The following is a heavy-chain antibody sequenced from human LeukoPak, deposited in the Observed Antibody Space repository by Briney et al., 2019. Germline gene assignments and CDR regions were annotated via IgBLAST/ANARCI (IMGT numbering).Heavy chain of an antibody. J-gene: IGHJ4*02. D-gene: IGHD3-22*01. CDR1: GFTFSSYR. V-gene: IGHV3-21*01. CDR2: ISSSTTDI. CDR3: ARAPNYYDTSQFDY. Sequence: GGSLRLSCAASGFTFSSYRMNWVRQAPGKGLEWVSSISSSTTDIYYADSVKGRFTISRDNAKNSLDLQMNRLRADDTAVYYCARAPNYYDTSQFDYWGQGPLVTVSS.